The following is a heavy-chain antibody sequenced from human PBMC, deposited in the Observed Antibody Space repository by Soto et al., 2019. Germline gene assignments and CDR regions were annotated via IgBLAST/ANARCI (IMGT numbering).Heavy chain of an antibody. CDR2: IYYSGST. CDR3: ASPYSGYQYFDY. CDR1: GGSISSSSYY. V-gene: IGHV4-39*01. Sequence: SETPSLTCTVCGGSISSSSYYWGWIRQPPGKGLEWIGSIYYSGSTYYNPSLKSRVTISVDTSKNQFSLKLSSVTAADTAVYYCASPYSGYQYFDYWGQGTLVTVSS. D-gene: IGHD5-12*01. J-gene: IGHJ4*02.